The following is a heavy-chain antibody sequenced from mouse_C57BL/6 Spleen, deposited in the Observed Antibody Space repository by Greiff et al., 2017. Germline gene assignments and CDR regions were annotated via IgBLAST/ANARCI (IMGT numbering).Heavy chain of an antibody. J-gene: IGHJ3*01. V-gene: IGHV5-4*01. D-gene: IGHD3-3*01. CDR2: ISDGGSYT. CDR3: ARDGDGGFAY. Sequence: EVHLVESGGGLVKPGGSLKLSCAASGFTFSSYAMSWVRQTPGKRLEWVATISDGGSYTYYPDNVKGRVTISRDNAKNHLYLQMSHLKSEDTAMYYCARDGDGGFAYWGQGTLVTVSA. CDR1: GFTFSSYA.